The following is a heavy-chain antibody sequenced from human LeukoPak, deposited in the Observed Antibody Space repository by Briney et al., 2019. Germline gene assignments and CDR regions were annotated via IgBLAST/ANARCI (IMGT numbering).Heavy chain of an antibody. CDR2: INHSGST. J-gene: IGHJ6*02. CDR1: GGSFSGYY. Sequence: KPSETLSLTCAVYGGSFSGYYWSWIRQPPGKGLEWIGEINHSGSTNYHPSLKSRVTISVDTSKNQFSLKLSSVTAAGTAVYYCARNDYGDPYYYYGMDVWGQGTTVTVSS. V-gene: IGHV4-34*01. D-gene: IGHD4/OR15-4a*01. CDR3: ARNDYGDPYYYYGMDV.